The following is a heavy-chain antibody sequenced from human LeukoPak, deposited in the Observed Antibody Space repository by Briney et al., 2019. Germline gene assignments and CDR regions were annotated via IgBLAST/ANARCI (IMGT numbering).Heavy chain of an antibody. V-gene: IGHV4-38-2*02. CDR1: GYSISSGYY. D-gene: IGHD3-10*01. J-gene: IGHJ6*03. Sequence: SETLSLTCTVSGYSISSGYYWGWIRQPPGKGLEWIGSIYHSGNTYYSPSLKSRVTISVDTSKNQFSLKLNSVTAADTAVYYCARVSFGSGYYNYMDVWGKGTTVTVSS. CDR2: IYHSGNT. CDR3: ARVSFGSGYYNYMDV.